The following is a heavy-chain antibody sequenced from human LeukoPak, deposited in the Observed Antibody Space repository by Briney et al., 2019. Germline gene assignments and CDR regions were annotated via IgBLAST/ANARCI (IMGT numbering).Heavy chain of an antibody. D-gene: IGHD2-2*03. V-gene: IGHV1-2*02. CDR1: GYTFTGYY. CDR2: INPNSGGT. CDR3: GAMDIVGGVDF. J-gene: IGHJ4*02. Sequence: ASVKVSCKASGYTFTGYYMHWVRQAPGQRLEWMGWINPNSGGTNYAQKFQGRVTMTSDTSISTAYIELSRLRSDDTAVYYCGAMDIVGGVDFWGQGTLVTVSS.